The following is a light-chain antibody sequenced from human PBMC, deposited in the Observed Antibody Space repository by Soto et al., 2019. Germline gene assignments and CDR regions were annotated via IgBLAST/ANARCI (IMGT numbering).Light chain of an antibody. CDR2: DAS. CDR1: QSVSSY. CDR3: QQRSNWPPG. V-gene: IGKV3-11*01. J-gene: IGKJ3*01. Sequence: EIVLTQSPATLSLSPGERATLSCRASQSVSSYLAWYQQKPGQAPRLLIYDASNRATGIPARFSGSGSGTDFALTISSLEPEDFAVYYCQQRSNWPPGFGPGTKVYIK.